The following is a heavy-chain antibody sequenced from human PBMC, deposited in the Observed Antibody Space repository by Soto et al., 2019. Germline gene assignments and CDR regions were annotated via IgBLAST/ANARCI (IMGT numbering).Heavy chain of an antibody. D-gene: IGHD2-21*01. CDR1: GGTFNTYT. J-gene: IGHJ4*02. CDR2: FIPILDMA. CDR3: AITYCRDNSCPRDFDI. Sequence: QVQVVQSGAEVKKPESSVKDSCKPSGGTFNTYTVNWVRLAPGHGLEWMGRFIPILDMANYAQKFQDRVTITADRSTFTAYMELNSLTSDDTAVYYCAITYCRDNSCPRDFDIWGPGTRVTVSS. V-gene: IGHV1-69*02.